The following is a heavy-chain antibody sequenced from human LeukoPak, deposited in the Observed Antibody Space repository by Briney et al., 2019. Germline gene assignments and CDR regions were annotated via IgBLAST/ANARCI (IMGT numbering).Heavy chain of an antibody. Sequence: ASVTVSCKASGYTFTSYDINWVRQATAPGLEWMGWMNPNSGNTGYAQKFQGRVTMTRNTSISTAYIELSSLRSEDTAVYYCARFYCTNGVSYNFDYWGQGTLVTVSS. CDR1: GYTFTSYD. CDR2: MNPNSGNT. J-gene: IGHJ4*02. CDR3: ARFYCTNGVSYNFDY. V-gene: IGHV1-8*01. D-gene: IGHD2-8*01.